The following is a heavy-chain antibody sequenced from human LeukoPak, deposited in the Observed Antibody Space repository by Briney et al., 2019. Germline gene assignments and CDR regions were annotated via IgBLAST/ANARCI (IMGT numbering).Heavy chain of an antibody. CDR3: ASGLPYESTAFDI. CDR2: IYYSGST. J-gene: IGHJ3*02. Sequence: SQTLSLTCTVSGGSISSGDYYWSWIRQPPGKGLEWIGYIYYSGSTYYNPSLKSRVTISVDTSKNQFSLKLSSVTAADTAVYYCASGLPYESTAFDIWGQGTMVTVSS. V-gene: IGHV4-30-4*01. D-gene: IGHD3-22*01. CDR1: GGSISSGDYY.